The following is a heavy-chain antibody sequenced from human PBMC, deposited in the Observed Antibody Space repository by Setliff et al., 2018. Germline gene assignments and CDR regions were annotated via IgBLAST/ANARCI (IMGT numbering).Heavy chain of an antibody. J-gene: IGHJ4*02. D-gene: IGHD4-17*01. CDR3: ARIWGYGDFSFGY. CDR2: ISSSGGT. Sequence: PSETLSLTCTVSGGSISGFAWNWIRQFPGKRLEWIGEISSSGGTLYTPSLRSRVSMSVDTSRNQFSLNLTSMTAADTAAYYCARIWGYGDFSFGYWGQGTLVTVSS. CDR1: GGSISGFA. V-gene: IGHV4-59*01.